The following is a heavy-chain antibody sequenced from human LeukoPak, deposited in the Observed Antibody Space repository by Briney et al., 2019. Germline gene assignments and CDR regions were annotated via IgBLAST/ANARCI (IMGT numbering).Heavy chain of an antibody. CDR2: IIPILGIA. Sequence: SVKVSCKASGGTFSSYTISWVRQAPGQGLEWMGRIIPILGIANYAQKFQGRVTITADESTSTAYMELSSLRSEDTAVYYCARDQYQLLTGAFDYWGQGTLVTVSS. CDR1: GGTFSSYT. J-gene: IGHJ4*02. CDR3: ARDQYQLLTGAFDY. V-gene: IGHV1-69*04. D-gene: IGHD2-2*01.